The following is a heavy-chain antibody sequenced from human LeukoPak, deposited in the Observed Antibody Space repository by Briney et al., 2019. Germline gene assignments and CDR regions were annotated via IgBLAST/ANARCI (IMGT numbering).Heavy chain of an antibody. V-gene: IGHV3-53*01. CDR3: ARGRGIVGAYNWFDP. Sequence: GGSLRLSCAASGFTVSSNYMSWVRQAPGKGLEWVSVIYSGGSTYYADSVKGRFTISRDNSKNTLYLQMNSLRAEDTAVYYCARGRGIVGAYNWFDPWGQGTLVTVSS. J-gene: IGHJ5*02. CDR1: GFTVSSNY. CDR2: IYSGGST. D-gene: IGHD1-26*01.